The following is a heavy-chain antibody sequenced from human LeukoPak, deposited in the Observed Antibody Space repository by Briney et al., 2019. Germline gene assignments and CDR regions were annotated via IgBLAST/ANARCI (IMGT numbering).Heavy chain of an antibody. D-gene: IGHD3-22*01. CDR1: GYTFTSYY. J-gene: IGHJ4*02. CDR3: ARAHVTYYYDTGGYPNPYFDY. Sequence: ASVKVSCKASGYTFTSYYMHWVRQAPGQGLEWMGIINPSGGSTSYAQKFQGRVTMTRDMSTSTVYMELSSLRSEDTAVYYCARAHVTYYYDTGGYPNPYFDYWGQGTLVTVSS. CDR2: INPSGGST. V-gene: IGHV1-46*01.